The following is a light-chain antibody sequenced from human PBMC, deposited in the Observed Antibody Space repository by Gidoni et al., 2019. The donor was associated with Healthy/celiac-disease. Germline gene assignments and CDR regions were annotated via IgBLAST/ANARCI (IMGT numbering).Light chain of an antibody. Sequence: QSALTQPASVSGSPGQSITISCTGTSSDVGGYNYVSWYQQHPGKAPKLMIYDVSNRTSGVSNRFSGSKSGNTASLTISGLQAEDEADYYCSSYTSSTLGVFGGGTKLTVL. V-gene: IGLV2-14*01. J-gene: IGLJ2*01. CDR1: SSDVGGYNY. CDR2: DVS. CDR3: SSYTSSTLGV.